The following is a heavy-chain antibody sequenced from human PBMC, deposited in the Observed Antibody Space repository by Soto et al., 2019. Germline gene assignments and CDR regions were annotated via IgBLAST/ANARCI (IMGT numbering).Heavy chain of an antibody. D-gene: IGHD3-9*01. V-gene: IGHV4-59*01. CDR2: IYYSGST. J-gene: IGHJ4*02. CDR3: ARQNYDILTGYDY. Sequence: SESLSVTCPVSGGSMRSYYWSWIRQPPGKGLEWIGYIYYSGSTNYNPSLKSRVTISVDTSKNQFSLKLSSVTAADTAVYYCARQNYDILTGYDYWGQGTLVTVSS. CDR1: GGSMRSYY.